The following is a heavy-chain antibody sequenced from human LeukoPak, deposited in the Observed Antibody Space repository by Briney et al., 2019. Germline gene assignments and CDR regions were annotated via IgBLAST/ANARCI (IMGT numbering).Heavy chain of an antibody. J-gene: IGHJ4*02. D-gene: IGHD3-10*01. CDR1: GFTFSSYS. CDR3: ARPQVVRGVYDY. V-gene: IGHV4-34*01. Sequence: GSLRLSCTASGFTFSSYSMSWVRQPPGKGLEWIGEINHSGSTNYNPSLKSRVTISVDTSKNQFSLKLSSVTAADTAVYYCARPQVVRGVYDYWGQGTLVTVSS. CDR2: INHSGST.